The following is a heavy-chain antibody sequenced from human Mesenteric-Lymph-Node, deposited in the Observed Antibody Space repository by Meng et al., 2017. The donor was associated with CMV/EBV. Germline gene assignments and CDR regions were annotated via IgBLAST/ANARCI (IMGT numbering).Heavy chain of an antibody. Sequence: ASVKVSCKASGYTFTDYYTHWVRQAPGQGLEWMGWINPNSGGTNYAQKFQGRVTMTRDTSISTAYMELSRLRSDDTAVYYCARGIVQLERLWDFDYWGQGTLVTVSS. CDR3: ARGIVQLERLWDFDY. D-gene: IGHD1-1*01. CDR1: GYTFTDYY. V-gene: IGHV1-2*02. CDR2: INPNSGGT. J-gene: IGHJ4*02.